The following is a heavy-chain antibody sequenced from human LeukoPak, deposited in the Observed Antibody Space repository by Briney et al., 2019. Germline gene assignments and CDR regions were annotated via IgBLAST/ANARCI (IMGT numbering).Heavy chain of an antibody. D-gene: IGHD6-13*01. CDR1: GFTFSSYW. J-gene: IGHJ3*02. Sequence: GGSLRLSCAASGFTFSSYWMHWVRQAPGKGLVWVSRINSDGSSTSYADSVKGRFTISRDNAKNTLYLQMNSLRAEDTAVYYCARAGYSSSKGGTDAFDIWGQGTMVTVSS. V-gene: IGHV3-74*01. CDR3: ARAGYSSSKGGTDAFDI. CDR2: INSDGSST.